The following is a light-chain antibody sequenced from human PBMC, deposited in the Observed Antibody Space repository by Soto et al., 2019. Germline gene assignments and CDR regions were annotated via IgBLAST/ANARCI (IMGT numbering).Light chain of an antibody. CDR2: GAS. CDR1: QSVRSN. Sequence: EIVMPQSPATLSVSPGESATVSCRASQSVRSNLAWYQQKPGQAPRLLIYGASTRATGIPARFSGSGSGTEFTLTISSLQSEDFAVYYCQQYNNWPPITFGQGTRLEIK. J-gene: IGKJ5*01. V-gene: IGKV3-15*01. CDR3: QQYNNWPPIT.